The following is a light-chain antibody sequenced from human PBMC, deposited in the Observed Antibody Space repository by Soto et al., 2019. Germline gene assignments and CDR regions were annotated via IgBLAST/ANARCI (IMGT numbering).Light chain of an antibody. CDR1: SSDVGGYNY. CDR2: EVT. Sequence: QSVLTQPPSASGSPGQSVTISCSGTSSDVGGYNYVSWYQQHPGKAPKLMIYEVTTRPSGVPDRFSGSKSGNTASLTVSGLRAEDEADYYCSSYAGSTDYVFGTGTKVTVL. V-gene: IGLV2-8*01. CDR3: SSYAGSTDYV. J-gene: IGLJ1*01.